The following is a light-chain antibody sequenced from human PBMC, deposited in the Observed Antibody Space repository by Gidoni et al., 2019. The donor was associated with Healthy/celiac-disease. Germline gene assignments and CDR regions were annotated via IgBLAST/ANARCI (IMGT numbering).Light chain of an antibody. V-gene: IGKV1-8*01. Sequence: AIRMSPSPSSFSASTGDRVTITCRASQGISSYLAWYQQKPGKAPKLLFDAASTLHSGVPSRSGGRGAGTDFTLTISWLQAEDFATYYWQQYNSYPWTFGQGTKVEIK. CDR2: AAS. CDR1: QGISSY. CDR3: QQYNSYPWT. J-gene: IGKJ1*01.